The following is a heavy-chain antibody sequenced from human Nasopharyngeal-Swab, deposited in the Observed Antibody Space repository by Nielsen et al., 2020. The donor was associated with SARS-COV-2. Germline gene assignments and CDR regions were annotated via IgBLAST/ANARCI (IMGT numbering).Heavy chain of an antibody. V-gene: IGHV3-48*02. CDR3: ARDHRDCGGDCYS. CDR2: ISSTSSTI. Sequence: GESLKISCAASGFTFSNYSMNWVRQAPGKGLEWVSYISSTSSTIYYADSVKGRITISRDNAKNSLYLQMNSLRDEDTAVYYCARDHRDCGGDCYSWGQGTLVTVSS. J-gene: IGHJ4*02. CDR1: GFTFSNYS. D-gene: IGHD2-21*02.